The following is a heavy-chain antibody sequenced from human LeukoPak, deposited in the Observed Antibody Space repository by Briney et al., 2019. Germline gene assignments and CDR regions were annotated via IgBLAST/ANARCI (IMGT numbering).Heavy chain of an antibody. V-gene: IGHV1-46*01. J-gene: IGHJ4*02. CDR2: IYPRDGST. Sequence: ASVKVSCKASGYTFTSNYIHWVRQTPGQGLEWMGMIYPRDGSTSYAQKFQGRVTVTRDTSTSTVHMELSGLRSEDTAVYYCARDQEGFDYWGQGTLVTVSS. CDR3: ARDQEGFDY. CDR1: GYTFTSNY.